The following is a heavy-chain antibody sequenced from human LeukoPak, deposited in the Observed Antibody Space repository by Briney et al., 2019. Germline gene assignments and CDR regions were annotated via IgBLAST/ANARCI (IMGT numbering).Heavy chain of an antibody. CDR3: AREGSSPYYYYYYMGV. V-gene: IGHV3-53*01. Sequence: TGGSLRLSCVASGFTVSSNYMSWVRQAPGKGLEWVSVLYSGGTTYYADSVKGRFTISRDNSKNTLYLQMNSLRAEDTAVYYCAREGSSPYYYYYYMGVWGKGTTVTVSS. D-gene: IGHD6-13*01. CDR1: GFTVSSNY. J-gene: IGHJ6*03. CDR2: LYSGGTT.